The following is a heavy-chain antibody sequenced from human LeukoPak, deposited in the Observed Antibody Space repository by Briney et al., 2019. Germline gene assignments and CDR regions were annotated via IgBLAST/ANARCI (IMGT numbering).Heavy chain of an antibody. CDR1: GFTFSSYG. CDR2: IRYDGSNK. J-gene: IGHJ4*02. Sequence: GGSLRLSCAASGFTFSSYGMHWVRQAPGKGLEWVAFIRYDGSNKYYADSVKGRFTISRDNAKNSLYLQMNSLRAEDTAVYYCASLGTGSGSYYYGYWGQGTLVTVSS. D-gene: IGHD3-10*01. V-gene: IGHV3-30*02. CDR3: ASLGTGSGSYYYGY.